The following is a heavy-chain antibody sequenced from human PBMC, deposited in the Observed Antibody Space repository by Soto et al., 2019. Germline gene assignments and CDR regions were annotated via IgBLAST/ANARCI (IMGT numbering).Heavy chain of an antibody. CDR2: IKQDGSEK. J-gene: IGHJ4*02. CDR1: GFTFGNAW. CDR3: ARDRAVANY. V-gene: IGHV3-7*04. Sequence: GLPLRLSCAASGFTFGNAWVNWVRQAPGKGLEWVANIKQDGSEKYYVDSVKGRFTISRDNAKNSLYLQMNSLRAEDTAVYYCARDRAVANYWGQGTLVTVSS. D-gene: IGHD6-19*01.